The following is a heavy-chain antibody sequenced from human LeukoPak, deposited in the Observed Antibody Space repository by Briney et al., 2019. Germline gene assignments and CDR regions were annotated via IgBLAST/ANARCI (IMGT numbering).Heavy chain of an antibody. V-gene: IGHV4-34*01. D-gene: IGHD6-19*01. CDR3: ARSNTPGIAVAGTGFDY. Sequence: SETLSLTCAVYGGSFSGYYWSWIHQPPGKGLEWIGEINHSGSTNYNPSLKSRVTISVDTSKNQFSLKLSSVTAADTAVYYCARSNTPGIAVAGTGFDYWGQGTPVTVSS. CDR2: INHSGST. J-gene: IGHJ4*02. CDR1: GGSFSGYY.